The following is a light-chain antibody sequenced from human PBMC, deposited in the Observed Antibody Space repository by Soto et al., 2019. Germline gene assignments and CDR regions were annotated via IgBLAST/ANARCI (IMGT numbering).Light chain of an antibody. Sequence: EVVLTQSPGTLSLSPGERATLSCRASQSVSNNYLAWCQQKPGQAPRLLIYGASSRATGIPDRFAGSGSGTDFTLTISRLEPEDFAVYYCQQYGSSPRTFGQGTKVGIK. CDR3: QQYGSSPRT. J-gene: IGKJ1*01. CDR2: GAS. CDR1: QSVSNNY. V-gene: IGKV3-20*01.